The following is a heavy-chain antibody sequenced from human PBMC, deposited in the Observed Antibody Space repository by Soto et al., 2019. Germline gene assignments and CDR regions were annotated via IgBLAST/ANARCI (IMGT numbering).Heavy chain of an antibody. V-gene: IGHV1-69*13. D-gene: IGHD5-12*01. CDR1: VAGNSRDYR. CDR2: IIPKLGSA. Sequence: ASVKVSGRVSVAGNSRDYRTNWVGRGPGPGLEWMGGIIPKLGSANYAQNFQGRVTVTADESTNTVYMELRSLRSDDTAGYYCARGCYSYNFGAVYWGQGTPFTFS. CDR3: ARGCYSYNFGAVY. J-gene: IGHJ4*02.